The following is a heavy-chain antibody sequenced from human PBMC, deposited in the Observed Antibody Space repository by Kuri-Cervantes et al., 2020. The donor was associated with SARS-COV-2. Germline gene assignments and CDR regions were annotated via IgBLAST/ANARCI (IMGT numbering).Heavy chain of an antibody. CDR1: GGSISSSSYY. J-gene: IGHJ4*02. CDR2: IYYSGST. D-gene: IGHD2-2*02. CDR3: ASPEVAIRG. V-gene: IGHV4-39*01. Sequence: ETLSLTCTVSGGSISSSSYYWGWIRQPPGKGLEWIGSIYYSGSTYYNPSLKSRVTISVDTSKNQFSLKLSSVTAADTAVYYCASPEVAIRGWGQGTLVTVSS.